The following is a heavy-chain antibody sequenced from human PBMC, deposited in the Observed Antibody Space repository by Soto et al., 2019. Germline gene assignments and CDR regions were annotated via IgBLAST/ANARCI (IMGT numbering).Heavy chain of an antibody. Sequence: QVQLVQSGAEVKKPGASVTVSCKASRYTFTRFHMCWVRQSPGQGLEWVGVINPSSGGTTYDQNFQGRGTMTTDTSTGTGFMVLSSLRSEYTAVYYCARIAGPGLTYLDVWGQGTPVTVSS. V-gene: IGHV1-46*01. J-gene: IGHJ4*02. D-gene: IGHD3-9*01. CDR3: ARIAGPGLTYLDV. CDR1: RYTFTRFH. CDR2: INPSSGGT.